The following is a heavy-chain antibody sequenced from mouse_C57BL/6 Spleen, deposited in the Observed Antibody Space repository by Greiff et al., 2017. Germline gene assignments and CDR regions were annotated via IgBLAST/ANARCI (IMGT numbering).Heavy chain of an antibody. CDR1: GFNIKDYY. Sequence: EVQLQQSGAELVRPGASVKLSCTASGFNIKDYYMHWVKQRPEQGLEWIGRIDPEDGDTEYAPKFQGKATMTADTSSNPAYLQLSSLTAEDTAVYYCTTHYYGSSYEPSYYFDYWGQGTTLTVSS. D-gene: IGHD1-1*01. J-gene: IGHJ2*01. V-gene: IGHV14-1*01. CDR2: IDPEDGDT. CDR3: TTHYYGSSYEPSYYFDY.